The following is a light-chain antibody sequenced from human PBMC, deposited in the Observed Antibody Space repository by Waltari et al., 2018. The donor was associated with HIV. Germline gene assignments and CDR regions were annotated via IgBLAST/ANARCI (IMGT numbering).Light chain of an antibody. Sequence: DIQLTQSPSFLSASVGDRVTITCRASQGVTNYLAWYQQKPGKAPNLLIYAASTLQSWVPSRFSGSGSGTEFTLTITNLQPEDFATYYCQQLDTYPLTFGGGTEVDIK. J-gene: IGKJ4*01. V-gene: IGKV1-9*01. CDR2: AAS. CDR3: QQLDTYPLT. CDR1: QGVTNY.